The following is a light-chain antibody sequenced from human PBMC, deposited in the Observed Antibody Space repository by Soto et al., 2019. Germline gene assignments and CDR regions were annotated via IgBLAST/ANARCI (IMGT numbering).Light chain of an antibody. CDR2: DAS. Sequence: DIQMTQSPSSLSASVGDRVTITCRASQNIRIYLNWYQQKPEKAPNLLIYDASSLHSGVPSRFSGSGSGTECALSISRLQPEDSATYYCQQSYSTPAWPFGQGTKVEIK. CDR1: QNIRIY. J-gene: IGKJ1*01. CDR3: QQSYSTPAWP. V-gene: IGKV1-39*01.